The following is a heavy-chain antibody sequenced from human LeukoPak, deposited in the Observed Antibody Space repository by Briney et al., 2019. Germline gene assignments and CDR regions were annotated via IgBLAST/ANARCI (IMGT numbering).Heavy chain of an antibody. Sequence: ASVKVSCKASGYTFTPFGITWMRQAPGQGLEWMGWISAYNGNTNYAQKLQGRVTVTTDTSTSTAYMELRSLRSDDTAVYYCARDLAGATTGAIPLFDYWGQGTLVTVSS. CDR3: ARDLAGATTGAIPLFDY. CDR1: GYTFTPFG. V-gene: IGHV1-18*01. CDR2: ISAYNGNT. D-gene: IGHD1-1*01. J-gene: IGHJ4*02.